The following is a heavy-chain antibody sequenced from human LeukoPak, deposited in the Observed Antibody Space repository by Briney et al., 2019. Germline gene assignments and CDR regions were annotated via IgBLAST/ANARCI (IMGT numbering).Heavy chain of an antibody. CDR1: GGSISSGGYY. J-gene: IGHJ4*02. V-gene: IGHV4-31*03. CDR2: IYYSGST. CDR3: ARGAAGYSYG. D-gene: IGHD5-18*01. Sequence: SQTLSLTCTVSGGSISSGGYYWSWIRQHPGKGLEWIGYIYYSGSTYYNPSLKSRVTISVDTSKNQFSLRLTSVTAADTAVYYCARGAAGYSYGWGQGTLVTVSS.